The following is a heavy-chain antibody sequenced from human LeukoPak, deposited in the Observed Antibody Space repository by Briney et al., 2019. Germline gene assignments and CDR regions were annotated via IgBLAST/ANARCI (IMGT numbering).Heavy chain of an antibody. CDR3: ARASPFLVRYYMYV. V-gene: IGHV4-34*01. D-gene: IGHD3-3*02. CDR2: INHSGST. CDR1: GGSFSDYY. J-gene: IGHJ6*03. Sequence: PSETLSLTCAVYGGSFSDYYWSWIRQPPGKGLEWIGEINHSGSTNYNPSLKSRVTISVDTSKTQFSLKLSSMTAADTAVYYCARASPFLVRYYMYVWGKGTTVTVSS.